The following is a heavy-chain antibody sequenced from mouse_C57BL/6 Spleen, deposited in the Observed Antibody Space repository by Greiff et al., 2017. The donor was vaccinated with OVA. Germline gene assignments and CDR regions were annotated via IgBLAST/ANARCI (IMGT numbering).Heavy chain of an antibody. J-gene: IGHJ2*01. CDR1: GYTFTSYW. D-gene: IGHD4-1*01. CDR2: IHPNSGST. CDR3: ARKRTGSGFDY. V-gene: IGHV1-64*01. Sequence: QVQLKQPGAELVKPGASVKLSCKASGYTFTSYWMHWVKQRPGQGLEWIGMIHPNSGSTNYNEKFKSKATLTVDKSSSTAYMQLSSLTSEDSAVYYCARKRTGSGFDYWGQGTTLTVSS.